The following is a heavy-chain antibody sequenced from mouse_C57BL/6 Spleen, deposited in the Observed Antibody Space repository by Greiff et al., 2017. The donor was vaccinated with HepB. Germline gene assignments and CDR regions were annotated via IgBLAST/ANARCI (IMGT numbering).Heavy chain of an antibody. J-gene: IGHJ2*01. CDR2: INPNNGGT. CDR3: ARWPMGWLLQYYFDY. D-gene: IGHD2-3*01. V-gene: IGHV1-26*01. Sequence: EVQLQQSGPELVKPGASVKISCKASGYTFTDYYMNWVKQSHGKSLEWIGDINPNNGGTSYNQKFKGKATLTVDKSSSTAYMELRSLTSEDSAVYYCARWPMGWLLQYYFDYWGQGTTLTVSS. CDR1: GYTFTDYY.